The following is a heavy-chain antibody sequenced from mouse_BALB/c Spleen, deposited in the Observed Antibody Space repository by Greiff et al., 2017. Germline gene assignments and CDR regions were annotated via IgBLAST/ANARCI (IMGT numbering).Heavy chain of an antibody. D-gene: IGHD2-2*01. V-gene: IGHV1-69*02. CDR2: IDPSDSET. CDR1: GYTFTSYW. Sequence: VQLQQPGAELVKPGAPVKLSCKASGYTFTSYWMNWVKQRPGRGLEWIGRIDPSDSETHYNQKFKDKATLTVDKYSSTAYIQLSSLTSEDSAVYYCARRGGYAFDYWGQGTTRTVSS. J-gene: IGHJ2*01. CDR3: ARRGGYAFDY.